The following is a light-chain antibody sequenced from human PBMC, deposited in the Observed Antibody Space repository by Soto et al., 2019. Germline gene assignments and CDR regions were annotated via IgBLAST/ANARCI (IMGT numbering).Light chain of an antibody. CDR1: QSVSFW. CDR2: KAS. Sequence: EIQMTQSPSTLSASVGDRITITCRASQSVSFWLAWYQQKPGKAPKLLIYKASTLESGVPSRFSGGGFGTEFTLTISSLQPEDFGSYYCQHYNTWTFGPGTKVDIK. CDR3: QHYNTWT. V-gene: IGKV1-5*03. J-gene: IGKJ1*01.